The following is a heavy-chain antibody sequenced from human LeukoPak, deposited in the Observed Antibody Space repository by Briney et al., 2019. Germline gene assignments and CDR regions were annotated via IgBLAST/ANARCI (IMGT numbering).Heavy chain of an antibody. CDR3: AISSGWPTRSLDY. Sequence: GGSLRLSCAASGFTFSSYSMNWVRQAPGKGLEWVSYISSSSSTIYYADSVKGRFTISRDNAKNSLYLQMNSLRAEDTAVYYCAISSGWPTRSLDYWGQGTLVTVSS. CDR2: ISSSSSTI. V-gene: IGHV3-48*04. CDR1: GFTFSSYS. D-gene: IGHD6-19*01. J-gene: IGHJ4*02.